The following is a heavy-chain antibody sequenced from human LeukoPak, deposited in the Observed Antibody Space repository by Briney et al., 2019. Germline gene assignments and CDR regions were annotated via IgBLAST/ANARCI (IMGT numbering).Heavy chain of an antibody. J-gene: IGHJ4*02. D-gene: IGHD6-19*01. CDR2: INSDGSDT. Sequence: PGGSLRLSCAASGFTFSRYWMHWVRQAPGKGLVWVSRINSDGSDTTYADSVKGRFTISRDNAKNTPYLQVNSLRAEDTAVYYCLSGSWYFDYWGQGTLVTVSS. V-gene: IGHV3-74*03. CDR3: LSGSWYFDY. CDR1: GFTFSRYW.